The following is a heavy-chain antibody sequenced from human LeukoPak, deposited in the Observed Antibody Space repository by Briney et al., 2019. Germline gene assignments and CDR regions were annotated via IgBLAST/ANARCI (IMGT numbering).Heavy chain of an antibody. J-gene: IGHJ5*02. D-gene: IGHD3/OR15-3a*01. CDR3: ARLTIFGLLTINWFDP. CDR1: GGSISSSSHY. Sequence: PSETLSHTCTVSGGSISSSSHYWGWIRQPPGKGLEWTGSILYTGNTHYNPSFKSRATLSVDTSKKQVSLKLTSVTAADTAMYYCARLTIFGLLTINWFDPWGQGTLVTVSS. V-gene: IGHV4-39*07. CDR2: ILYTGNT.